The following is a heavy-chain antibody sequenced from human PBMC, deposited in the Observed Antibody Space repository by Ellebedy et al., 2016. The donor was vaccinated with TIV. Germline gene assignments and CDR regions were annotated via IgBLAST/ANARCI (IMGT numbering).Heavy chain of an antibody. CDR1: GGPMTRRNW. D-gene: IGHD3-10*01. Sequence: MPSETLSLTCAVSGGPMTRRNWWSWVRQPPGKGLEWIGEIYHTGSTNYNPSFESRITISVDNSKNQFSLTLSSVTAADTAVYYCASGLGITMVRGVIYYYYGMDVWGQGTTVTVSS. CDR3: ASGLGITMVRGVIYYYYGMDV. V-gene: IGHV4-4*02. J-gene: IGHJ6*02. CDR2: IYHTGST.